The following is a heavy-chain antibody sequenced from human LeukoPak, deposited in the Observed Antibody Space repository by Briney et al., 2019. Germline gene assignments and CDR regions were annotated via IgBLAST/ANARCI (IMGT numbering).Heavy chain of an antibody. J-gene: IGHJ4*02. Sequence: SETLSLTCTVSGDSISSYYWTWIRQPPGKGLEWIGYIHYSGSTNYNPSLKSRVTISVDTSKNQFSLKLSSVTAADTAMYYCARGDDSSGYYPINDYWGQGTLVTVSS. CDR2: IHYSGST. D-gene: IGHD3-22*01. CDR3: ARGDDSSGYYPINDY. CDR1: GDSISSYY. V-gene: IGHV4-59*01.